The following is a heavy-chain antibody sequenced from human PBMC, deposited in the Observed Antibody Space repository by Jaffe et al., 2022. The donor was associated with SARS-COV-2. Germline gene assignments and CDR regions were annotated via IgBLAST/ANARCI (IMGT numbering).Heavy chain of an antibody. V-gene: IGHV1-46*01. CDR2: INPSGGST. Sequence: QVQLVQSGAEVKKPGASVKVSCKASGYTFTSYYMHWVRQAPGQGLEWMGIINPSGGSTSYAQKFQGRVTMTRDTSTSTVYMELSSLRSEDTAVYYCARDFLPFGSSPFDAFDIWGQGTMVTVSS. CDR3: ARDFLPFGSSPFDAFDI. J-gene: IGHJ3*02. D-gene: IGHD6-6*01. CDR1: GYTFTSYY.